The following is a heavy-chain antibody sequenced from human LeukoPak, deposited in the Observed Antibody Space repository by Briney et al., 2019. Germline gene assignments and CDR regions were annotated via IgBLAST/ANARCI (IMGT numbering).Heavy chain of an antibody. J-gene: IGHJ4*02. CDR1: GGSFSGYY. D-gene: IGHD3-10*01. CDR3: ARGGGTGDFDY. Sequence: PSETLSLTCAVYGGSFSGYYWSWIRQPPGKGLEWIGEINHSGSTNYNPSLKSRVTISVDTSKNQFSLKLSSVTAADTAVYYCARGGGTGDFDYWGQGTLVTVSS. V-gene: IGHV4-34*01. CDR2: INHSGST.